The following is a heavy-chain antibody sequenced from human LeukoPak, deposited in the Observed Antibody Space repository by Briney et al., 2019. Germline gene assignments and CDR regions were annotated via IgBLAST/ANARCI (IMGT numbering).Heavy chain of an antibody. Sequence: GESLKISCKGSGYSFTSYWIGWVRQMPGKGLEWMGIIYPGESDTRYSPSFQGQVTISADKSISTAYLQWNSLKASDTAMYYCARCSRETRNWFDPWGQGTLVTVSS. CDR3: ARCSRETRNWFDP. CDR1: GYSFTSYW. D-gene: IGHD3-10*02. CDR2: IYPGESDT. V-gene: IGHV5-51*01. J-gene: IGHJ5*02.